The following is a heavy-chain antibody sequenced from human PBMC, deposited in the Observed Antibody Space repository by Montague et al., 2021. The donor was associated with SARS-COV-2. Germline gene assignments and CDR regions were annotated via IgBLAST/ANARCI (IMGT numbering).Heavy chain of an antibody. V-gene: IGHV4-34*01. Sequence: SETLSLTCAVYGGSFSGYYWTWIRQAPGKGLEWIGEITHRGSTTYNPSLESRVTISVDTSKKQFSLKLRSVTAADTAVYHCARWISRLRGVDEWGQGTLVTVSS. CDR3: ARWISRLRGVDE. CDR2: ITHRGST. CDR1: GGSFSGYY. D-gene: IGHD3-10*01. J-gene: IGHJ4*02.